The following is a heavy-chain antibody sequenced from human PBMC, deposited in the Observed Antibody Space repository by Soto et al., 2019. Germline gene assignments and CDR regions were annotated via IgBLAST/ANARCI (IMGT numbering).Heavy chain of an antibody. V-gene: IGHV1-18*01. Sequence: QVQLVQSGAEVKKPGASVKVSCKASGYTFTSYGISWVRQAPGQGLEWMGWISAYNGNTNYAQKLQGRVTMTSDTSTIIPYMELRSLISADTALYYCARGGRVVVAVWDYCVQGTLVTVSS. CDR3: ARGGRVVVAVWDY. CDR1: GYTFTSYG. D-gene: IGHD2-15*01. CDR2: ISAYNGNT. J-gene: IGHJ4*02.